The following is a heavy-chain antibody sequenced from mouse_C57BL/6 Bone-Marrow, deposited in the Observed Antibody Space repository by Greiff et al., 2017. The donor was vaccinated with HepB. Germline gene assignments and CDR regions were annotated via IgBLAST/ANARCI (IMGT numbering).Heavy chain of an antibody. V-gene: IGHV1-55*01. Sequence: VQLQQPGAELVKPGASVKMSCKASGYTFTSYWITWVKQRPGQGLEWIGDIYPGSGSTNYNEKFKSKATLTVDTSSSTAYMQLSSLTSEDSAVYYCARRGIDYGSSPARFADWGQGTLVTVSA. CDR2: IYPGSGST. D-gene: IGHD1-1*01. CDR1: GYTFTSYW. J-gene: IGHJ3*01. CDR3: ARRGIDYGSSPARFAD.